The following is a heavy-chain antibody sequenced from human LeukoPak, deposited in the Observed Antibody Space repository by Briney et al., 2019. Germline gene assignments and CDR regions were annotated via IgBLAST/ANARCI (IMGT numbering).Heavy chain of an antibody. D-gene: IGHD2-2*01. Sequence: GASVKVSCKASGYTFSSYGISWVRQAPGQGLEWMGWISGYNGDTNYAQNLQGRVTLTTDTSTSTAYMELRSLRSDDTAVYYCARDPSNTSGRMTWFDPWGRGTLVTVSS. V-gene: IGHV1-18*01. J-gene: IGHJ5*02. CDR3: ARDPSNTSGRMTWFDP. CDR1: GYTFSSYG. CDR2: ISGYNGDT.